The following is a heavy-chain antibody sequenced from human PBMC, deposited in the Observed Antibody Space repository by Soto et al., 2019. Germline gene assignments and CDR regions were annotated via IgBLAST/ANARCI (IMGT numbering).Heavy chain of an antibody. CDR2: ISSNSAYS. D-gene: IGHD6-13*01. Sequence: GGSLRLSCAPSGFTFSSFTMHWVRQAPGKGLEWVSTISSNSAYSYYTEALRGRFTISRDNAKNSLHLQMNSRRAEDTAVYYCTRDASRDSSARGWFDPWGPGTLVTVSS. J-gene: IGHJ5*02. V-gene: IGHV3-21*01. CDR1: GFTFSSFT. CDR3: TRDASRDSSARGWFDP.